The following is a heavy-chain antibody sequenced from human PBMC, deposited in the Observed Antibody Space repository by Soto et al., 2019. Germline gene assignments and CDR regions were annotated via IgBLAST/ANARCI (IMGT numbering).Heavy chain of an antibody. CDR2: VSAGGDMT. J-gene: IGHJ6*02. CDR1: GFTFSSYA. CDR3: ARGDRGGSGSPASYYYSGLDV. V-gene: IGHV3-23*01. D-gene: IGHD3-10*01. Sequence: PGGSLRLSCAASGFTFSSYAMSWVRQAPGKGLEWVSSVSAGGDMTYYSDSVKGRFTISRDNSNSALFLQMNSLRIEDTALYYCARGDRGGSGSPASYYYSGLDVWGQGTTVTVSS.